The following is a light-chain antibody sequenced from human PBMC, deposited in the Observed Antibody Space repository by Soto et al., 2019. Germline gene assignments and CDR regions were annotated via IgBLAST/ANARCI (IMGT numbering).Light chain of an antibody. Sequence: DIQLTQSPSTLSASIGDVVTITCRASESISSWLAWYQQKPGKAPKLLIYKASSLESGVPSRFSGSGSGTEFTLTISSLQPDDFATYYCKHYNTYSKFGQGTKVDIK. CDR3: KHYNTYSK. CDR1: ESISSW. J-gene: IGKJ1*01. CDR2: KAS. V-gene: IGKV1-5*03.